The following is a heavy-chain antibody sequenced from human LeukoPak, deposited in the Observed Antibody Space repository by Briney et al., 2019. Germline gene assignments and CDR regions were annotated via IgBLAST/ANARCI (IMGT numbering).Heavy chain of an antibody. J-gene: IGHJ4*02. V-gene: IGHV1-18*01. Sequence: GASVKVSCKASGYTFTSYGISWVRQAPGQGLEWMGWISAYNGSTNYAQKLQGRVTMTTDTSTSTAYMELRSLRSDDTAVYYCARNAYYDSSGYYYTFDYWGQGTLVTVSS. CDR1: GYTFTSYG. CDR2: ISAYNGST. CDR3: ARNAYYDSSGYYYTFDY. D-gene: IGHD3-22*01.